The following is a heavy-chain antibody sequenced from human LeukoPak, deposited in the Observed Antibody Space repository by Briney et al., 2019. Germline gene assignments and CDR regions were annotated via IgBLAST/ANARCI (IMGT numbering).Heavy chain of an antibody. CDR2: ISWNSGSI. Sequence: GRSLRLSCAASGFTFDDYAMHWVRQAPGKGLEWVSGISWNSGSIGYADSVKGRFTISRDNAKNSLYLQMNSLRAEDTALYYCAKDLIGGTTAYAFDIWGQGTMVTVSP. V-gene: IGHV3-9*01. CDR3: AKDLIGGTTAYAFDI. J-gene: IGHJ3*02. CDR1: GFTFDDYA. D-gene: IGHD1-1*01.